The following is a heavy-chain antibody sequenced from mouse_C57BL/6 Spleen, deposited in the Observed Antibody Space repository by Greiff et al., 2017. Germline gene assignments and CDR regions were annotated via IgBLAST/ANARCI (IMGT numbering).Heavy chain of an antibody. CDR2: IYPGDGDT. D-gene: IGHD3-2*02. CDR1: GYAFSSYW. CDR3: ARFDSSGFAY. J-gene: IGHJ3*01. Sequence: VQLRESGAELVKPGASVKISCKASGYAFSSYWMNWVKQRPGKGLEWIGQIYPGDGDTNYNGKFKGKATLTADKSSSTAYMQLSSLTSEDSAVYFCARFDSSGFAYWGQGTLVTVSA. V-gene: IGHV1-80*01.